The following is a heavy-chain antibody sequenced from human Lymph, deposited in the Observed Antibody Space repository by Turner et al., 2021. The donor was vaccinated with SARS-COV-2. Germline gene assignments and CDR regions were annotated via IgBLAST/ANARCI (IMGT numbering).Heavy chain of an antibody. J-gene: IGHJ6*02. CDR3: ARDRGGYGAYYYGMDV. CDR2: ISISSSTI. V-gene: IGHV3-48*02. CDR1: GFTFSSYS. D-gene: IGHD2-15*01. Sequence: EVQLVESGGGLVQPGGSLRLSCPASGFTFSSYSMNCVRQAPGKGLELVSYISISSSTIYYADSVKGRFTISRDNAKNSLYLQMNSLRDEDTAVYYCARDRGGYGAYYYGMDVWGQGTTVTVSS.